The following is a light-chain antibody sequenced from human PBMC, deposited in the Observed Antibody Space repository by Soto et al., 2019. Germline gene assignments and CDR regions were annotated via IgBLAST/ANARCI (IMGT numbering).Light chain of an antibody. CDR3: NSYTSSSTVV. CDR2: GVN. CDR1: TSDVAGYNY. V-gene: IGLV2-14*01. J-gene: IGLJ1*01. Sequence: QSALTQPASVSASPGQSITISCTGTTSDVAGYNYVSWYQQHPGQAPKLLIYGVNNRPSGISSRFSGSRSGNTASLTISGLQSEDEAEYYCNSYTSSSTVVFGTGTKLTVL.